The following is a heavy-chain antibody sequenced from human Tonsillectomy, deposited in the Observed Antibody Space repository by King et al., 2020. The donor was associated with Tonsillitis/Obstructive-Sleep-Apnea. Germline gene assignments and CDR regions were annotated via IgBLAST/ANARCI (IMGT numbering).Heavy chain of an antibody. J-gene: IGHJ5*01. Sequence: QLVQSGAEVKKPGESLKISCKGSGYSFTSYWIGWVRQMPGKGLEWMGIIYPGDSDTRYSPSFQGQVTISADKSISTAYLQWSSLKASDTAMYYCARLEVTIFGVVIISGWFDYWGQGTLVTVSS. V-gene: IGHV5-51*03. CDR3: ARLEVTIFGVVIISGWFDY. CDR2: IYPGDSDT. D-gene: IGHD3-3*01. CDR1: GYSFTSYW.